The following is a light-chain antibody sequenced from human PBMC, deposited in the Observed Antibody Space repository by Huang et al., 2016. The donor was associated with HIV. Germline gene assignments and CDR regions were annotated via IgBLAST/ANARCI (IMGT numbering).Light chain of an antibody. J-gene: IGKJ2*01. CDR2: AAS. CDR3: QQYYDPPYT. CDR1: QGISNS. V-gene: IGKV1-NL1*01. Sequence: DIQMTQSPSSLSASVGDRVTITCRASQGISNSLAWYRQKPGKAPDLLLYAASRLQSGSPSRFTGGGSGTDYTFTISSLQPEDFATYFCQQYYDPPYTFGQGTKLEIK.